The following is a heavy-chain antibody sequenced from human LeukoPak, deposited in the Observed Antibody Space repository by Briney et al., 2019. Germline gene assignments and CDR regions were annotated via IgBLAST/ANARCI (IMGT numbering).Heavy chain of an antibody. J-gene: IGHJ4*02. CDR2: ISSSGSTK. Sequence: GGSLRLSCAASGFTFSDYYMSWIRQARGKGLEWVSYISSSGSTKYYADSVKGRFTISRDNAKNSYLQMNSLRAEDTAVYYCARDGHAYGRGSPHYWGQGTLVSVSS. V-gene: IGHV3-11*01. CDR1: GFTFSDYY. CDR3: ARDGHAYGRGSPHY. D-gene: IGHD3-10*01.